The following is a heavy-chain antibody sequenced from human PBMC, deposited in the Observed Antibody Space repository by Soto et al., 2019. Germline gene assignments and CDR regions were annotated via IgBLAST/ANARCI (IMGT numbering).Heavy chain of an antibody. CDR3: GRPAAAGTADYFDY. CDR2: VYPGDSDT. D-gene: IGHD6-25*01. Sequence: GESLKISCKVSGYTIPNYWIGWVRQMPGKGLEWMGIVYPGDSDTRYSPSFQGQVTISVDRSIGTAYLQWSSLKASDTAMYYCGRPAAAGTADYFDYWGQGTPVTVSS. J-gene: IGHJ4*02. V-gene: IGHV5-51*01. CDR1: GYTIPNYW.